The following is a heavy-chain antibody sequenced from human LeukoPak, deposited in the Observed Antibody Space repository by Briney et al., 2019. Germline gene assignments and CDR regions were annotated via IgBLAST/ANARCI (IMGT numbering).Heavy chain of an antibody. V-gene: IGHV4-31*03. CDR3: ARGDLEDIVVVVAAPFDY. CDR2: IYYSGST. Sequence: SETLSLTCTVSGGSISSGGYYWSWIRQHPGKGLEWIGYIYYSGSTYYNPSLKSRVTISVDTSKNQFSLKLSSVTAADTAVYYCARGDLEDIVVVVAAPFDYWGQGTLVTVSS. D-gene: IGHD2-15*01. CDR1: GGSISSGGYY. J-gene: IGHJ4*02.